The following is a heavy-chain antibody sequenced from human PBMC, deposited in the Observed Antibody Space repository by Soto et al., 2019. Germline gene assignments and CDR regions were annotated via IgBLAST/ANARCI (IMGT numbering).Heavy chain of an antibody. J-gene: IGHJ5*02. D-gene: IGHD3-22*01. V-gene: IGHV3-33*01. CDR3: ARDQYYDSSGYRPLPHYNWFDP. Sequence: QVQLVESGGGVVQPGRSLRLSCAASGFTFSSYCMHWVLQAPCTGLEWVAVIWYDGSNKYSADSVKGRFTISRDNSKNTLYLQMNSLRAEDTAVYYCARDQYYDSSGYRPLPHYNWFDPWGQGTLVTVSS. CDR2: IWYDGSNK. CDR1: GFTFSSYC.